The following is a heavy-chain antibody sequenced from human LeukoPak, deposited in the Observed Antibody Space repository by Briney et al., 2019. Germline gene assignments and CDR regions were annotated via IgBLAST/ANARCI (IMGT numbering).Heavy chain of an antibody. CDR2: IYYSGST. J-gene: IGHJ4*02. Sequence: SETLSLTCTVSGGSISSSSYYWGWIRQPPGKGLEWIGSIYYSGSTYYNPSLKSRVTISVDTSKDQFSLKLSSVTAADTAVYYCARTRYYYNSRSYGAPYYFDYWGQGTLVTVSS. CDR3: ARTRYYYNSRSYGAPYYFDY. CDR1: GGSISSSSYY. D-gene: IGHD3-10*01. V-gene: IGHV4-39*01.